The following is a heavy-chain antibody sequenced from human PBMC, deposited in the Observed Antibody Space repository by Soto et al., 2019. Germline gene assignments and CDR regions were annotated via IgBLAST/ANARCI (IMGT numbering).Heavy chain of an antibody. D-gene: IGHD4-4*01. CDR3: AHRLRGSNYAEHNWFDP. J-gene: IGHJ5*02. V-gene: IGHV2-5*02. CDR1: GFSLSTSGVG. Sequence: QITLKESGPTLVKPTQTLTLTCTFSGFSLSTSGVGVGWIRQPPGKALEWLALIYWDDDKRYSQSLKSRLTITKDTSKNQVVLTMTNMHPVDTATYYCAHRLRGSNYAEHNWFDPWGQGTLVTVSS. CDR2: IYWDDDK.